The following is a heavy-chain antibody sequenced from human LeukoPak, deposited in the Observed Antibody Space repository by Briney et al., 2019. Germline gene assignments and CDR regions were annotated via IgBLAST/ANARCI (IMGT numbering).Heavy chain of an antibody. CDR2: IYYSGST. J-gene: IGHJ4*02. CDR1: GGSISSSSYY. CDR3: ARRGTDFWSGYGYDY. Sequence: PSETLSLTCTVSGGSISSSSYYWGWIRQPPGKGLEWIGSIYYSGSTYYNPSLKSRVTISVDTSKNQFSLKLSSVTAADTAVYYCARRGTDFWSGYGYDYWGQGTLVTVSS. D-gene: IGHD3-3*01. V-gene: IGHV4-39*01.